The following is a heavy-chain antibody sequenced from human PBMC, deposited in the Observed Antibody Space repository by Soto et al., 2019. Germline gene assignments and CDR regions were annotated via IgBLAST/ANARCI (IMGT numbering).Heavy chain of an antibody. Sequence: SVKVSCKASGGTFSSYAISWVRQAPGQGLEWMGGIIPIFGTANYAQKFQGRVTITADESTSTAYMELSSLRSEETAVYSCARERSDLRQQLVLLNWFDPWR. CDR3: ARERSDLRQQLVLLNWFDP. V-gene: IGHV1-69*13. CDR1: GGTFSSYA. J-gene: IGHJ5*02. D-gene: IGHD6-13*01. CDR2: IIPIFGTA.